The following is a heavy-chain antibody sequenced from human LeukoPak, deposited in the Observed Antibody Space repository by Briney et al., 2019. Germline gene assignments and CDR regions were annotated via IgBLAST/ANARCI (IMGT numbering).Heavy chain of an antibody. CDR3: AKDRRLGYSYGYHDY. CDR1: GFTFSSYA. D-gene: IGHD5-18*01. J-gene: IGHJ4*02. CDR2: ISGSGGST. Sequence: PGGSLRLSCAASGFTFSSYAMSWVRQAPGKGLEWVSAISGSGGSTYYAVSVKGRFTISRDNSKNTLYLQMNSLRAEDTAVYYCAKDRRLGYSYGYHDYWGQGTLVTVSS. V-gene: IGHV3-23*01.